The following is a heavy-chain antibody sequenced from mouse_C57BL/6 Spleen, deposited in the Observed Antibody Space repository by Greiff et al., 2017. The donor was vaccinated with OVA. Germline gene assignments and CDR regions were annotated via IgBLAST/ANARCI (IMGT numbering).Heavy chain of an antibody. D-gene: IGHD2-4*01. Sequence: VKLQQSGPELVKPGASVKISCKASGYAFSSSWMNWVKQRPGKGLEWIGRIYPGDGDTNYNGKFKGKATLTADKSSSTAYMQLSSLTSEDSAVYFCARYDYERLYFDYWGQGTTLTVSS. CDR2: IYPGDGDT. CDR1: GYAFSSSW. V-gene: IGHV1-82*01. CDR3: ARYDYERLYFDY. J-gene: IGHJ2*01.